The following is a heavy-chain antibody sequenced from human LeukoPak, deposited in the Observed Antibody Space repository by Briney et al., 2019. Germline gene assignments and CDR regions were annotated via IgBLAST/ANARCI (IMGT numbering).Heavy chain of an antibody. CDR1: GYTFTGYY. Sequence: ASVKVSCKASGYTFTGYYMHWVRQAPGQGLEWMGWINPNSGGATYAQNFQGRVTMTRDTSISTAYMELSRLRPDDTAVYYCARRGTVSGSYSYWGQGTLVTVSS. V-gene: IGHV1-2*02. CDR3: ARRGTVSGSYSY. D-gene: IGHD3-10*01. J-gene: IGHJ4*02. CDR2: INPNSGGA.